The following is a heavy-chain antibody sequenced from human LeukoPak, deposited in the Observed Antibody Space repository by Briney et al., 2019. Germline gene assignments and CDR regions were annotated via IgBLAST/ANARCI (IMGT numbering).Heavy chain of an antibody. D-gene: IGHD3-16*01. CDR2: IYYSGST. V-gene: IGHV4-39*07. CDR3: AREETSTVWD. CDR1: GGFISNVNHH. Sequence: PSETLSLTCTVSGGFISNVNHHWGWIRQPPGKGLEWIGSIYYSGSTFYKPSLKSRVTISIDTSKNQFSLKLSSVTAADTAVYYCAREETSTVWDWGQGTLVTVSS. J-gene: IGHJ4*02.